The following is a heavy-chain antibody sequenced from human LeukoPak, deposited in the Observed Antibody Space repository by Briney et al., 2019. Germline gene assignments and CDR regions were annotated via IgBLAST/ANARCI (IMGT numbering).Heavy chain of an antibody. D-gene: IGHD2-2*02. CDR2: ISSSSSYI. J-gene: IGHJ4*02. CDR1: GFTFSSYS. V-gene: IGHV3-21*01. Sequence: KAGGSLRLSCAASGFTFSSYSMNWVRQAPGKGLEWVSSISSSSSYIYYAGSVKGRFTISRDNAKNSLYLQMNSLRAEDTAVYYCARGRTSSTSCYISWGQGTLVTVSS. CDR3: ARGRTSSTSCYIS.